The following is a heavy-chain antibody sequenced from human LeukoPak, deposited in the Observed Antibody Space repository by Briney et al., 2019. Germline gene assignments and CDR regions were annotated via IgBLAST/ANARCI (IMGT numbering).Heavy chain of an antibody. CDR1: GFTFRTYG. CDR3: AKGDGDVWYFNF. D-gene: IGHD4-17*01. V-gene: IGHV3-23*01. Sequence: GGSLRLSCAASGFTFRTYGMSWVRQAPGKGLEWVSGITGTGGSTYYADSVKGRFTISRDNSKNTLYLQMNSLRAEDTAIYYCAKGDGDVWYFNFWGRGTPVTVSA. CDR2: ITGTGGST. J-gene: IGHJ2*01.